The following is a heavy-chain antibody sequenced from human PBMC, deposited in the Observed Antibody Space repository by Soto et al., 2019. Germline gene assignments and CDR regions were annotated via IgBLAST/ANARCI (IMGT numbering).Heavy chain of an antibody. V-gene: IGHV1-69*13. CDR3: ARNSGIQLAYEYFQH. Sequence: SVKVSCKASGGTFSSCAISWVRQAPGQGLEWMGGIIPIFGTANYAQKFQGRVTITADESTSTAYMELSSLRSEDTAVYYCARNSGIQLAYEYFQHWGQGTLVTVSS. J-gene: IGHJ1*01. D-gene: IGHD5-18*01. CDR1: GGTFSSCA. CDR2: IIPIFGTA.